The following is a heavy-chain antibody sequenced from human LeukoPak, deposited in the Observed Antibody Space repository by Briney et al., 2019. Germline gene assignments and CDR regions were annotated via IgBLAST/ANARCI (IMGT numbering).Heavy chain of an antibody. D-gene: IGHD2-21*02. V-gene: IGHV4-59*01. CDR2: IYYSGST. Sequence: SETLSLTCTVSGGSISSFYWSWIRQPPGKGLEWIGYIYYSGSTNYNPSLKGRVTISVDTSKNQFSLKLSSVTAADTAVFYCARALVAYCGGDCYSYYFDYWGQGTLVTVSS. J-gene: IGHJ4*02. CDR3: ARALVAYCGGDCYSYYFDY. CDR1: GGSISSFY.